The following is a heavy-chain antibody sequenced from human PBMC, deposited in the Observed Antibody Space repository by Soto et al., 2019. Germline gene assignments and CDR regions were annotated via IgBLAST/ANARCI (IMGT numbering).Heavy chain of an antibody. J-gene: IGHJ4*02. V-gene: IGHV4-39*01. Sequence: SETLSLTCIVSGESISSSSYYWGWIRQPPGKGLEWIGSIYYSGRTYYNPSFKSRVTISIDTSKNQFSLKLSSVTATDTAVYYCAGQRTTVVTQAYFDHWGQGALVTVSS. CDR2: IYYSGRT. CDR1: GESISSSSYY. CDR3: AGQRTTVVTQAYFDH. D-gene: IGHD2-21*02.